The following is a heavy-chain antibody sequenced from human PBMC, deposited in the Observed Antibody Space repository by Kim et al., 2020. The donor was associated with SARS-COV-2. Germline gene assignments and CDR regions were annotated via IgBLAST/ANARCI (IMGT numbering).Heavy chain of an antibody. CDR3: AKEGGH. V-gene: IGHV1-46*01. D-gene: IGHD3-16*01. J-gene: IGHJ4*02. CDR2: NRSGGGT. Sequence: NRSGGGTKYAQKCQGRVTMTGDTSTNTVYMELSSLRSDDTAVYYCAKEGGHWGQGTLVTVSS.